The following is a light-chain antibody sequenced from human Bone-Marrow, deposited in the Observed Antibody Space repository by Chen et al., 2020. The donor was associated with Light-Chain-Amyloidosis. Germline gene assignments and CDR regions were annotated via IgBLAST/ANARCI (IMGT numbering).Light chain of an antibody. V-gene: IGLV3-21*02. J-gene: IGLJ3*02. CDR2: DDS. Sequence: SYVLTQPSSVAVAPGQTATIACGGNNIGSTSVLWYQQTPGQAPLLVVYDDSDRPSGIPERLSGSNSGNTATLTISRVEAGDEADDYCQVWDRSSDRPVLGGGTKLPVL. CDR3: QVWDRSSDRPV. CDR1: NIGSTS.